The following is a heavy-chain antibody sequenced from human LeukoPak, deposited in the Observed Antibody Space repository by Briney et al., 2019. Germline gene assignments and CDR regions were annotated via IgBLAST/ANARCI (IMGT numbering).Heavy chain of an antibody. Sequence: SETLSLTCAVYGGSFSGYYWSWIRQPPGKGLEWIGEINHSGSTNYNPSLKSQVTISVDTSKNQFSLKLSSVTAADTAVYYCARGITIFGVVRLYNWFDPWGQGTLVTVSS. CDR3: ARGITIFGVVRLYNWFDP. J-gene: IGHJ5*02. V-gene: IGHV4-34*01. D-gene: IGHD3-3*01. CDR2: INHSGST. CDR1: GGSFSGYY.